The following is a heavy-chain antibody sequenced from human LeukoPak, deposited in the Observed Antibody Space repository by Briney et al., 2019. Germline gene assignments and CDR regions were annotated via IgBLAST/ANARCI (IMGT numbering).Heavy chain of an antibody. CDR1: GYTFRDYG. J-gene: IGHJ4*02. Sequence: ASVKVSCKASGYTFRDYGISWVRQAPGQGLEWMGWISPYNGNTNYAQRLQGRVTMTTDTPTSTAYMELRSLRSEDTAVYYCARGLTTAAGTGYWGQGTLVTVSS. D-gene: IGHD6-13*01. CDR3: ARGLTTAAGTGY. V-gene: IGHV1-18*01. CDR2: ISPYNGNT.